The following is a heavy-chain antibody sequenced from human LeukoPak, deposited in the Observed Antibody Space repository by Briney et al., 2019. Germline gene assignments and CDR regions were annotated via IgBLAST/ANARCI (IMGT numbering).Heavy chain of an antibody. D-gene: IGHD2-15*01. CDR2: IYYSGST. J-gene: IGHJ4*02. V-gene: IGHV4-31*03. CDR1: GGSISSGGYY. CDR3: AREIQTNCSGGNCYFYYFDY. Sequence: SQTLSLTCTVSGGSISSGGYYWSWIRQHPGKGLEWIGYIYYSGSTNYNPSLKSRVSISVDTFKNQFSLKLSSVTAADTAVYYCAREIQTNCSGGNCYFYYFDYWGQGTLVTASS.